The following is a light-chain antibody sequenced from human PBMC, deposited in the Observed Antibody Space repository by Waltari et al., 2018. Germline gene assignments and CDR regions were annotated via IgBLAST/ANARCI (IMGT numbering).Light chain of an antibody. Sequence: DLVITQSPVTLAVSLGERATIICTSSLTLLYSSNRKNYLAWYQQRPGQPPQLLMYWASTRKSGVPDRFTGSGSGTHFTLTISSLQAEDVATYHCQQYYTTPPTFGQGTKLEI. CDR2: WAS. CDR3: QQYYTTPPT. J-gene: IGKJ2*01. V-gene: IGKV4-1*01. CDR1: LTLLYSSNRKNY.